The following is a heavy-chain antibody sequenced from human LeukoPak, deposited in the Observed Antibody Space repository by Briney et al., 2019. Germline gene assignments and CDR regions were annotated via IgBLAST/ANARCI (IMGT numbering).Heavy chain of an antibody. D-gene: IGHD1-26*01. J-gene: IGHJ4*02. CDR2: ISYDGSNK. Sequence: PGGSLRLSCAASGFTFNNYGMSWVRQAPGKGLEWVAVISYDGSNKYYADSVKGRFTISRDNSKNTLYLQMNSLRAEDTAVYYCARDYRMKTGHYWGQGTLVTVSS. CDR1: GFTFNNYG. V-gene: IGHV3-30*03. CDR3: ARDYRMKTGHY.